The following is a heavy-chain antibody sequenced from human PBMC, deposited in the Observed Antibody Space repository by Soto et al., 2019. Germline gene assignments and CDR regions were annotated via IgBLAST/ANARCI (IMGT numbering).Heavy chain of an antibody. Sequence: GGSLRLSCAASGFTFSSYSMNWVRQAPGKGLEWVSSISSSSSYIYYADSVKGRFTISRDNAKNSLYLQMNSLRAEDTAVYYCASEDILGARSFDYWGQGTLVTVSS. CDR3: ASEDILGARSFDY. V-gene: IGHV3-21*01. CDR1: GFTFSSYS. CDR2: ISSSSSYI. J-gene: IGHJ4*02. D-gene: IGHD1-26*01.